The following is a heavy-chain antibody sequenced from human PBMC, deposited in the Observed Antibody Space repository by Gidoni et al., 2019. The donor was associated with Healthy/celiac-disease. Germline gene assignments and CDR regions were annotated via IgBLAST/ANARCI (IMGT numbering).Heavy chain of an antibody. D-gene: IGHD5-18*01. CDR1: GGSISSSSYY. Sequence: QLQLQESGPGLVKPSETLSLTCTVPGGSISSSSYYSGWIRQPPGKGLEWSGSSYYSGSTYYHPSLKSRVTISVDTSNNQFSLKLSSVTAADTAVYYCARHWDHTAMVNFDYWGQGTLVTVSS. CDR2: SYYSGST. V-gene: IGHV4-39*01. J-gene: IGHJ4*02. CDR3: ARHWDHTAMVNFDY.